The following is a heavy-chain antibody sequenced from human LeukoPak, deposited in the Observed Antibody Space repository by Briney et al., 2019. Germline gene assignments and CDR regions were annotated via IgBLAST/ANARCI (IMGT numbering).Heavy chain of an antibody. V-gene: IGHV3-48*03. CDR3: AALHGDYFDY. J-gene: IGHJ4*02. Sequence: PGGSLRLSCAASGFTFSSYEMNWVRQAPGKGLEWVSYIRSSGSTIYYADSVKGRFTISRDNAKNSLYLQMNSLRAEDTAVYYCAALHGDYFDYWGQGTLVTVSS. CDR2: IRSSGSTI. CDR1: GFTFSSYE. D-gene: IGHD4-17*01.